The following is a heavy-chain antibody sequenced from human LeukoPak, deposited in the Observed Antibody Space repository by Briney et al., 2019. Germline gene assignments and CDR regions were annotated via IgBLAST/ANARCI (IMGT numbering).Heavy chain of an antibody. CDR1: GFTFSSYW. D-gene: IGHD3-10*01. V-gene: IGHV3-74*01. CDR2: INTGGSST. Sequence: GGSLRLFCAASGFTFSSYWMHWVRQAPGKGLVWVSRINTGGSSTSYADSVKGRFTISRDNAKNTLYLQMNSLRAEDTAVYYCAREASRDYYYYMDVWGKGTTVTVSS. J-gene: IGHJ6*03. CDR3: AREASRDYYYYMDV.